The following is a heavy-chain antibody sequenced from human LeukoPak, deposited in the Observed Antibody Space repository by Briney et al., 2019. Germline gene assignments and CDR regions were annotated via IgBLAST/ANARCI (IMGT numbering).Heavy chain of an antibody. V-gene: IGHV4-31*03. Sequence: SQTLSLTCTVSGGSINSGVYYWSWIRQYPGKGLEWLGSIFYSGSTYYNPSLKSRVTIAVYTSKLLFSLKLSSGSAADTAVYYCARGYSDMLTGYYLFDSWGQGTLVTVSS. CDR3: ARGYSDMLTGYYLFDS. J-gene: IGHJ4*02. D-gene: IGHD3-9*01. CDR2: IFYSGST. CDR1: GGSINSGVYY.